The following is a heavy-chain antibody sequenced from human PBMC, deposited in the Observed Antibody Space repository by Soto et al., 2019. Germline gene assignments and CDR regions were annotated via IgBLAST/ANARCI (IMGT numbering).Heavy chain of an antibody. D-gene: IGHD4-4*01. CDR3: ARDHLYGKVTTGDTWFDP. Sequence: GASVKVSCKASGGTFSSYAISWVRQAPGQGLEWMGGIIPIFGTANYAQKFQGRVTITADESTSTAYMELSSLRSEDTAVYYCARDHLYGKVTTGDTWFDPWGQGTLVTVSS. CDR2: IIPIFGTA. V-gene: IGHV1-69*13. J-gene: IGHJ5*02. CDR1: GGTFSSYA.